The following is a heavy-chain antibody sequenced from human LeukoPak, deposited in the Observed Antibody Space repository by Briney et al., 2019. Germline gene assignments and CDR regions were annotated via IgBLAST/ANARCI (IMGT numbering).Heavy chain of an antibody. CDR1: GYTFTSYY. J-gene: IGHJ4*02. Sequence: ASVKVSCKASGYTFTSYYMHWVRQAPGQGLEWMGIINPSGGSTSYAQKFQGRVTMTRDTSTSTVYMELSSPRSEDTAVYYCAREDLPYCTNGVCYNGGILWGQGTLVTVSS. CDR3: AREDLPYCTNGVCYNGGIL. D-gene: IGHD2-8*01. V-gene: IGHV1-46*01. CDR2: INPSGGST.